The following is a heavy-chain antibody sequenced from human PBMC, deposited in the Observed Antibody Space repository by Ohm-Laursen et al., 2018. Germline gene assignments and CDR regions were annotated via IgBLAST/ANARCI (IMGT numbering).Heavy chain of an antibody. CDR3: ALTPELTTVTTSPLDY. J-gene: IGHJ4*02. D-gene: IGHD4-17*01. CDR1: GGTFSSYA. CDR2: IIPIFGTA. V-gene: IGHV1-69*13. Sequence: AASVKVSCKASGGTFSSYAISWVRQAPGQGLEWMGGIIPIFGTANYAQKFQGRVTITADESTSTAYMELSSLRSEDTAVYYCALTPELTTVTTSPLDYWGQGTLVTVSS.